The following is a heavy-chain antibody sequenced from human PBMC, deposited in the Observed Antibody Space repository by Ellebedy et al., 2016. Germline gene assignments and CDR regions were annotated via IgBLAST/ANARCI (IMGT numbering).Heavy chain of an antibody. J-gene: IGHJ6*02. V-gene: IGHV3-74*01. CDR3: AKDIYSGYDILTGNYGMDV. Sequence: GGSLRLXCAASGFTFSSYWMHWVRQAPGKGLVWVSRMNNDGSTTNYADSVRGRFTISRDNSKNTLYLQMNSLRAEDTAVYYCAKDIYSGYDILTGNYGMDVWGQGTTVTVSS. D-gene: IGHD3-9*01. CDR2: MNNDGSTT. CDR1: GFTFSSYW.